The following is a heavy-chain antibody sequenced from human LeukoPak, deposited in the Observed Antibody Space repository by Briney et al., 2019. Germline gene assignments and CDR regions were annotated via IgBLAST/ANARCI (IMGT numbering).Heavy chain of an antibody. CDR1: GDSVSINSVA. D-gene: IGHD1-1*01. Sequence: SQTLSLTSAISGDSVSINSVAYNWIRQSPSRGLEWLGRTYYRSKWNYEYAVSVRSRITVNLDTSKNQFSLQLNSVTPDDTAVYYCARAVIGTTRYFESWGQGTLVTVSS. CDR2: TYYRSKWNY. CDR3: ARAVIGTTRYFES. J-gene: IGHJ4*02. V-gene: IGHV6-1*01.